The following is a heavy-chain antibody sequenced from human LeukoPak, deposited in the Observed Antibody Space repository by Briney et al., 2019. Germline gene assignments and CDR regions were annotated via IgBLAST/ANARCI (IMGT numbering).Heavy chain of an antibody. CDR1: GFTFSSYA. Sequence: GGSLRLSCAASGFTFSSYAMSWVRQAPGKGLEWVSSISGSSTYIYYADSVKGRFTISRDNAKNSLYLQMNSLRAEDTAFYYCTRDCSSTSCHLDWGQGTLVTVSS. CDR3: TRDCSSTSCHLD. J-gene: IGHJ4*02. D-gene: IGHD2-2*01. CDR2: ISGSSTYI. V-gene: IGHV3-21*01.